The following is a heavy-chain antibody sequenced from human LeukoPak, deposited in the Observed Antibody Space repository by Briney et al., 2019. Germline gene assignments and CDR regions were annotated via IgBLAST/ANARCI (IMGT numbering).Heavy chain of an antibody. CDR1: GASISSYY. Sequence: SETLSLTCTVSGASISSYYWSWIWQPAGKGLEWIGRIYTSGSTNYNPSLKSRVTMSVDTSKNQFSLRLSSVTAADTAVYYCARGPGSGYPYYFDYWGQGTLVTVSS. CDR3: ARGPGSGYPYYFDY. CDR2: IYTSGST. V-gene: IGHV4-4*07. J-gene: IGHJ4*02. D-gene: IGHD3-3*01.